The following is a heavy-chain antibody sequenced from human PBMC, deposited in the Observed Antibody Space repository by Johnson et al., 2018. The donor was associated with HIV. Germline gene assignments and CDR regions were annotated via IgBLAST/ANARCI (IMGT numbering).Heavy chain of an antibody. Sequence: QVQLVESGGGVVQPGRSLRLSCAASGFTFSSYAMHWVRQAPGKGLEWVAVISYDGSNKYYADSVKGRFTISRDNSKNTLYLQMNSLRAEDTAVYYCARDLDTAMVTGAFDIWGQGTMVTVSS. CDR2: ISYDGSNK. CDR3: ARDLDTAMVTGAFDI. CDR1: GFTFSSYA. D-gene: IGHD5-18*01. V-gene: IGHV3-30-3*01. J-gene: IGHJ3*02.